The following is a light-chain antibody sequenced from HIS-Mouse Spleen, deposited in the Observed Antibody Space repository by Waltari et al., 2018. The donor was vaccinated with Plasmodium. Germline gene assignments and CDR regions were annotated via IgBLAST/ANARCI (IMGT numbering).Light chain of an antibody. CDR1: SSDVGGYNS. V-gene: IGLV2-8*01. CDR2: EVS. J-gene: IGLJ2*01. Sequence: QSALTQPPSASGSPGQSVTISCTGTSSDVGGYNSVSWYQQHPGKAPNLMIYEVSKRPSGFPDRFSGSKSGNTASLTVSGLQAEDEADYYCSSYAGSNNLVFGGGTKLTVL. CDR3: SSYAGSNNLV.